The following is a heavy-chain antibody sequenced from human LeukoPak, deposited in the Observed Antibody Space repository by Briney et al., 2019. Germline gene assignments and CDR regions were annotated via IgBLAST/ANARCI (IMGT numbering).Heavy chain of an antibody. CDR1: GGSFSGYY. Sequence: SETLSLPCAVYGGSFSGYYWSWIRQPPGKGLERIGEINHSGSTNYNPSLKSRVTISVDTSKNQFSLKLSSVTAADTAVYYCAREVHGSGSPFDYWGQGTLVTVSS. D-gene: IGHD3-10*01. J-gene: IGHJ4*02. CDR2: INHSGST. CDR3: AREVHGSGSPFDY. V-gene: IGHV4-34*01.